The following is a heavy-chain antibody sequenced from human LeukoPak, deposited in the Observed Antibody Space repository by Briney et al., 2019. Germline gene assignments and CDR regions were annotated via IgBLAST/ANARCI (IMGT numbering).Heavy chain of an antibody. V-gene: IGHV4-59*12. D-gene: IGHD3-22*01. Sequence: SETLSLTCTVSGGSISSYYWSWIRQPPGKGLEWIGYIYYSGSTNYNPSLKSRVTISLDTSRNQFSLELTSVTAADTAVYYCAKSSGYGLVDIWGQGTMVTVSS. CDR1: GGSISSYY. J-gene: IGHJ3*02. CDR3: AKSSGYGLVDI. CDR2: IYYSGST.